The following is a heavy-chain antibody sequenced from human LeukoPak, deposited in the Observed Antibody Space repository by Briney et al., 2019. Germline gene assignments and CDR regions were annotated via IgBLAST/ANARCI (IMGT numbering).Heavy chain of an antibody. D-gene: IGHD1-26*01. V-gene: IGHV4-39*07. CDR1: GVSISSSNSY. Sequence: PSETLSLTCTVSGVSISSSNSYWGWIRQPPGKGLEWIGSIYYSGNTYYNASLKSQVSISIDTPKNQFSLKLSSVTAADTAVYYCARVDRGEMGATLFDYWGQGTLVTVSS. CDR2: IYYSGNT. CDR3: ARVDRGEMGATLFDY. J-gene: IGHJ4*02.